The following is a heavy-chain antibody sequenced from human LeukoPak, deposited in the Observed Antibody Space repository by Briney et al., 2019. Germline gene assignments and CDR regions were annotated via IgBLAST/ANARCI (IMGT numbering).Heavy chain of an antibody. D-gene: IGHD2-2*03. CDR1: GFTFSTNG. CDR3: AKDAIGWSDYYHYYMDV. Sequence: PGGSLRLSCAASGFTFSTNGMHWVRQAPGKGLEWVAFIRYDGTDEYHADSVKGRFTISRDNSKNTLYLQMNSLRTDDTAVYYCAKDAIGWSDYYHYYMDVWGTGTTVIISS. J-gene: IGHJ6*03. V-gene: IGHV3-30*02. CDR2: IRYDGTDE.